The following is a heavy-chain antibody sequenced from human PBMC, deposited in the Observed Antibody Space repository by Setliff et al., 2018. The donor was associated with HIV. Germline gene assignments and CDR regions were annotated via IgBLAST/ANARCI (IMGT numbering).Heavy chain of an antibody. CDR2: ISVYNGNA. CDR3: ATQQDIVMVPGQGGFDI. CDR1: TYTFSSYV. V-gene: IGHV1-18*01. D-gene: IGHD2-2*01. J-gene: IGHJ3*02. Sequence: ASVKVSCKASTYTFSSYVINWVRQTPGQGLEWMGRISVYNGNAIYAQKLQGRVIMTTDTSTSTAYMELRSLRSDDTAMYYCATQQDIVMVPGQGGFDIWAQGTMVTVSS.